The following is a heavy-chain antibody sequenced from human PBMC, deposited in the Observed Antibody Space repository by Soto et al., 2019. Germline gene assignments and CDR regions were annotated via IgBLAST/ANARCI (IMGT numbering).Heavy chain of an antibody. CDR1: GFTFSSYA. J-gene: IGHJ4*02. V-gene: IGHV3-23*01. CDR2: ISGSGGST. Sequence: PGGSLRLSCAASGFTFSSYAMSWFRQAPGKGLEWVSAISGSGGSTYYADSVKSRLTITKDTSKNQVVLTMTNMDPVDTATYYCAHRHLDSGRSFDYWGQGTLVTVSS. D-gene: IGHD6-19*01. CDR3: AHRHLDSGRSFDY.